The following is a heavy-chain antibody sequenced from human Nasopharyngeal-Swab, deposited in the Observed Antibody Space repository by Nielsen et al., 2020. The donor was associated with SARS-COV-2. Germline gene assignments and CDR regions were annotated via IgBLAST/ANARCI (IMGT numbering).Heavy chain of an antibody. CDR2: IYHSGST. J-gene: IGHJ4*02. Sequence: GSLRLSCSVSGVSISSHYWGWIRQSPGKGLEWIGYIYHSGSTNYNPSLKSRVTISVDTSKNQFSLQLSSVTAADTAVYYCVRSSSWYYFDYWAQGTQVTVSS. D-gene: IGHD6-13*01. CDR3: VRSSSWYYFDY. CDR1: GVSISSHY. V-gene: IGHV4-59*11.